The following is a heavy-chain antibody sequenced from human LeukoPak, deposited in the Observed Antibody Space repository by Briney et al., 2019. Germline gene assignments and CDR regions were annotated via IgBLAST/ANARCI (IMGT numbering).Heavy chain of an antibody. J-gene: IGHJ4*02. CDR3: ARDRITLDY. CDR1: GGSISSGSYY. V-gene: IGHV4-61*02. D-gene: IGHD3-10*01. Sequence: SETLSLTCTVSGGSISSGSYYWSWIRQPAGKGLEWIGRIYTSGSTNYNPSLKSRVTISVDTSKNQFSLKLSSVTAADTAVYYCARDRITLDYWGQGTLVTVSS. CDR2: IYTSGST.